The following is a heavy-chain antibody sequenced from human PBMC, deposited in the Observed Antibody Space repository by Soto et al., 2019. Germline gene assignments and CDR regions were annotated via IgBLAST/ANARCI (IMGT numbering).Heavy chain of an antibody. CDR1: GYTFTAYY. V-gene: IGHV1-2*06. D-gene: IGHD1-26*01. CDR3: ARVWVGASIDGMDV. J-gene: IGHJ6*02. CDR2: INPNGGGT. Sequence: ASVKVSCKASGYTFTAYYIYWVRQAPGQGLEWMGRINPNGGGTNYAQKFQGRVTMTRDTSIGTAYMELSSLKSDDTAVYYCARVWVGASIDGMDVWGLGTTVTVSS.